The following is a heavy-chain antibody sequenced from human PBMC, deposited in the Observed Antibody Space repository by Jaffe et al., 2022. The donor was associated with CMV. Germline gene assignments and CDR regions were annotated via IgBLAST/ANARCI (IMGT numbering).Heavy chain of an antibody. CDR3: ARGGSYQQDVDY. CDR1: GFTFNSYS. Sequence: EVQLVESGGGLVKPGGSLRLSCAASGFTFNSYSMNWVRQAPGGGLEWVSAISSSGSYIYYADSVRGRFTISRDNAKNSLYLQMNSLRAEDTALYFCARGGSYQQDVDYWGRGTLVTVSS. CDR2: ISSSGSYI. J-gene: IGHJ4*02. D-gene: IGHD1-26*01. V-gene: IGHV3-21*01.